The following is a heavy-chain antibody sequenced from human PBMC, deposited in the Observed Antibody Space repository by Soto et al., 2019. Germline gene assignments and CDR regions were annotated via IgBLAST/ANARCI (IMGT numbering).Heavy chain of an antibody. CDR1: GYIFVNYG. V-gene: IGHV1-18*01. J-gene: IGHJ6*02. CDR3: VMVDNYVTPTPQDV. CDR2: ISPYTGNT. D-gene: IGHD3-16*01. Sequence: QVQLVQSGDAVKKPGASVKVSCKASGYIFVNYGIAWVRQAPGQGLEWMGRISPYTGNTHSATKVQGRLTMTTDTPTSTAYMDLGSLTSDDTAVYYCVMVDNYVTPTPQDVWGQGTTVTVSS.